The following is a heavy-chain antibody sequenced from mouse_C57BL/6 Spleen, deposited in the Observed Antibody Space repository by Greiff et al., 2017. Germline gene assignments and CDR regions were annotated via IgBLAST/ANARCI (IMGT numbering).Heavy chain of an antibody. CDR3: AREGDGYYYGSSPPWYFDV. J-gene: IGHJ1*03. CDR2: INPNNGGT. CDR1: GYTFTDYN. V-gene: IGHV1-18*01. Sequence: VQLQQSGPELVKPGASVKIPCKASGYTFTDYNMDWVKQSHGKSLEWIGDINPNNGGTIYNQKFKGKATLTVDKSSSTAYMELRSLTSEDTAVYYCAREGDGYYYGSSPPWYFDVWGTGTTVTVSS. D-gene: IGHD1-1*01.